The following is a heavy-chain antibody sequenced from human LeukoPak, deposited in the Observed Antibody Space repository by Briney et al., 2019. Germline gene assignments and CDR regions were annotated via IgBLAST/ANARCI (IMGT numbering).Heavy chain of an antibody. D-gene: IGHD3-22*01. V-gene: IGHV3-23*01. J-gene: IGHJ4*02. Sequence: QAGGSLRLSCAASGFTFSIYAMSWVRQAPGKGRQWVSGISGSGETAYYADSGKGRFTIFRDNSKNTLYLQMNSLRAEDTAVYYCAKDYDSSGYYILDYWGQGTLVTVSS. CDR2: ISGSGETA. CDR3: AKDYDSSGYYILDY. CDR1: GFTFSIYA.